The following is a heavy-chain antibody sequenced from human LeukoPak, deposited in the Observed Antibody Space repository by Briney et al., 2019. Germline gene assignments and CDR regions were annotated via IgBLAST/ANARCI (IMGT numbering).Heavy chain of an antibody. D-gene: IGHD1-26*01. V-gene: IGHV3-7*01. Sequence: GGSLRLSCAASGFTFSSYWMSWVRQAPGKGLEWVANIKQDGSEKYYVDSVKGRFTISRDNAKNSLYLQMNSLRAEDTAVYYCAREFIVGATGAWDHWGQGTLVTVSS. CDR3: AREFIVGATGAWDH. CDR1: GFTFSSYW. CDR2: IKQDGSEK. J-gene: IGHJ4*02.